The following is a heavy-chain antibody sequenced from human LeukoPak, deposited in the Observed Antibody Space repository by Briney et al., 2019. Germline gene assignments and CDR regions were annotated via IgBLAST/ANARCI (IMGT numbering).Heavy chain of an antibody. CDR1: GFTFSSYW. CDR3: ARVFGEAVAGHYFDY. Sequence: GSLRLSCAASGFTFSSYWMSWVRQAPGKGLEWVANIKQDGSEKYYVDSVKGRFTISRDNAKNSLYLQMNSLRAEDTAVYYCARVFGEAVAGHYFDYWGQGTLVTVSS. D-gene: IGHD6-19*01. V-gene: IGHV3-7*01. CDR2: IKQDGSEK. J-gene: IGHJ4*02.